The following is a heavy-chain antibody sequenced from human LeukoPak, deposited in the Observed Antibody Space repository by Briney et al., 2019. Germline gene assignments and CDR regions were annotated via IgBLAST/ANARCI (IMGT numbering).Heavy chain of an antibody. CDR3: SRSQFDY. CDR2: INGDGTTT. CDR1: GFPFSRYW. J-gene: IGHJ4*02. V-gene: IGHV3-74*01. Sequence: PGGSLRLSCATPGFPFSRYWMCWVRQAPGKGLEWVSRINGDGTTTTYADSVKGRFTISRDNTENILYLQMDSLRAEDTAIYYCSRSQFDYWGQGVLVTVSS.